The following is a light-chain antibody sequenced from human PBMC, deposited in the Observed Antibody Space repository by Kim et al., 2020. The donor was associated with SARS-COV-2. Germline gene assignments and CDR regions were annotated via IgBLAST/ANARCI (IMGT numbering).Light chain of an antibody. Sequence: DIQMTQSPSSLSASVGDRVTITCRASQGIRNYLAWYQQKPGKVPKLLIYAASTLQSEVPSRFSGSGSGTDFTLTISSLQPEDVATYYCQKYNSVPLTFGGGTKV. J-gene: IGKJ4*01. CDR3: QKYNSVPLT. CDR2: AAS. V-gene: IGKV1-27*01. CDR1: QGIRNY.